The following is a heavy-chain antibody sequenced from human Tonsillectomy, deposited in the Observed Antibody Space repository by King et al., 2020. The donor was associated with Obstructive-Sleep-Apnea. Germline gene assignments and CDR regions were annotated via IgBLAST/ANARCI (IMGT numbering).Heavy chain of an antibody. J-gene: IGHJ4*02. CDR3: AKDLRGPEAGTWYFDY. CDR2: LTASGIIT. Sequence: QLVQSGGDLVQPGGSLRLSCAASGFTFSRGSMGWVRQAPGKGLEWGSGLTASGIITYYAASVKGRFTIPIDNSKTTLYLQLNSLRADDTPVYYCAKDLRGPEAGTWYFDYWGQGTLVTVSS. D-gene: IGHD6-13*01. CDR1: GFTFSRGS. V-gene: IGHV3-23*04.